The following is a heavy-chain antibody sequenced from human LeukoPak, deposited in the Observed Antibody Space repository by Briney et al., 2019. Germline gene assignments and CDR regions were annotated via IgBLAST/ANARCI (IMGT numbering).Heavy chain of an antibody. CDR3: TTLTVASNFDY. J-gene: IGHJ4*02. D-gene: IGHD6-19*01. V-gene: IGHV3-48*03. CDR1: GFTFSSYE. Sequence: PGGSLRLSCAASGFTFSSYEMNWVRQAPGKGLKWVSYISSSGSTIYYADSVKGRFTISRDNAKNSLYLQMNSLRAEDTAVYYCTTLTVASNFDYWGQGTLVTVSS. CDR2: ISSSGSTI.